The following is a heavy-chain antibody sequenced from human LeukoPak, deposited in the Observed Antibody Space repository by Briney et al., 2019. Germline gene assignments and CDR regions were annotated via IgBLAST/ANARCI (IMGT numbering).Heavy chain of an antibody. CDR3: GRNAYYYGSGSYYNWFDP. Sequence: ASVKVSCEASGYTFTGYYMHWVRQAPGQGLEWMGWINPNSGGTNYSQKSQGWVTMTRDTSISTAYMELSRLKSDDTAVYYCGRNAYYYGSGSYYNWFDPWGQGTLVTVSS. CDR2: INPNSGGT. CDR1: GYTFTGYY. J-gene: IGHJ5*02. V-gene: IGHV1-2*04. D-gene: IGHD3-10*01.